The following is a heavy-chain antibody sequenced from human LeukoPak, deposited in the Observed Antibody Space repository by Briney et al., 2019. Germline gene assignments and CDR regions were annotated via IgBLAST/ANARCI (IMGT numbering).Heavy chain of an antibody. V-gene: IGHV4-4*02. D-gene: IGHD4-23*01. CDR1: GGSISSSNW. CDR2: IYHSGST. J-gene: IGHJ6*03. Sequence: SETLSLTCAVSGGSISSSNWWSWVRQPPGKGLEWIGEIYHSGSTYYNPSLKSRVTISVDTSKNQFSLKLSSVTAADTAVYYCAREVADYGGYYYYHYMDVWGKGTTVTISS. CDR3: AREVADYGGYYYYHYMDV.